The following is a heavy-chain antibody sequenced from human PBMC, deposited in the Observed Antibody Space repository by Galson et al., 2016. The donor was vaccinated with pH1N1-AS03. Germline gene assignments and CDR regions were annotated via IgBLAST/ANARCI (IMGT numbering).Heavy chain of an antibody. Sequence: SLRLSCAATGFTVSSGYHMSWVRQAPGKGLEWVSVIHPGGDTYNADSVKGRFTVSRDNFENMVYLQMNSLRPEDTAVYYCEGGEGFANGINVWGQGPTVTVSS. CDR2: IHPGGDT. CDR3: EGGEGFANGINV. V-gene: IGHV3-66*02. D-gene: IGHD2-21*01. CDR1: GFTVSSGY. J-gene: IGHJ6*02.